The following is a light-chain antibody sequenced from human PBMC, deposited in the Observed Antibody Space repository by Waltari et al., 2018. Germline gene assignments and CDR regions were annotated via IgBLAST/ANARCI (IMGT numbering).Light chain of an antibody. CDR3: CSYAGSYTFV. V-gene: IGLV2-11*01. CDR2: DVV. CDR1: SRDVGTYNF. J-gene: IGLJ7*01. Sequence: QSALTQPRSVSGSPGQSVTISCSGTSRDVGTYNFVSWYQPHPGNAPQLLIYDVVKRPSGVPDRFSGSKSGNTASLTISGLQTEDEADYYCCSYAGSYTFVFGGGTQLTVL.